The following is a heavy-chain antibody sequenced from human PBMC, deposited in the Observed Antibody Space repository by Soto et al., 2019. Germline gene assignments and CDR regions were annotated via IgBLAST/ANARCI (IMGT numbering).Heavy chain of an antibody. CDR2: IYYIGST. V-gene: IGHV4-31*03. CDR3: ARLGWYCTNTSCYGYYGMDV. J-gene: IGHJ6*02. D-gene: IGHD2-2*01. Sequence: TSETLSLTCTVSGGSISSGGYYWSWIRQHPGKGLEWIGYIYYIGSTYYNPSLKSRVTISVDTSKNQFSLKLSSVTAADTAVYYCARLGWYCTNTSCYGYYGMDVWGQGTTVTAP. CDR1: GGSISSGGYY.